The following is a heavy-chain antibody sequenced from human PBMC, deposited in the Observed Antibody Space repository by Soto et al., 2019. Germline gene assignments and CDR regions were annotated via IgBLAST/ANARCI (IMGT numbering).Heavy chain of an antibody. CDR2: IFYSGST. Sequence: SETLSLTCTVSGASIGASYWSWIRQSPGKGLEWMGYIFYSGSTDYNPSHKSRVTVSVDTSKNQFSLNLSSVTAADTAIYYCAGGYYYDNRYDALDIWGQGTMVTVSS. V-gene: IGHV4-59*01. D-gene: IGHD3-22*01. J-gene: IGHJ3*02. CDR3: AGGYYYDNRYDALDI. CDR1: GASIGASY.